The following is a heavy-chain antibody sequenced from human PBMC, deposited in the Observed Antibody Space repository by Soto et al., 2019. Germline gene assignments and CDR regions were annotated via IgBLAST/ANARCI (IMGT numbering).Heavy chain of an antibody. CDR3: ARAYLGYCTNGVCPRPPKGMDV. D-gene: IGHD2-8*01. CDR1: GYTFTGYY. J-gene: IGHJ6*02. V-gene: IGHV1-2*04. Sequence: ASVKVSCKVSGYTFTGYYMHWVRQAPGQGLEWMGWINPNSGGTNYAQKFQGWVTMTRDTSISTAYMELSRLRSDDTAVYYCARAYLGYCTNGVCPRPPKGMDVRGQGTTVTTSS. CDR2: INPNSGGT.